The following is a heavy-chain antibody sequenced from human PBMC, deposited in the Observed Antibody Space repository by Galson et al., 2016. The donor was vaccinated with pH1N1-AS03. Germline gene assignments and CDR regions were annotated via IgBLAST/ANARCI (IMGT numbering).Heavy chain of an antibody. Sequence: GSLRLSCAASGFSFSTYSMNWVRQAPGKGLEWLSYIGSDTTTTYYADSVKGRFTISRDNAKDSLYLQMDSLRVDDTAMYYCARALGYGLPYFWGQGTLVTVSA. CDR1: GFSFSTYS. CDR3: ARALGYGLPYF. J-gene: IGHJ4*02. D-gene: IGHD5-18*01. V-gene: IGHV3-48*04. CDR2: IGSDTTTT.